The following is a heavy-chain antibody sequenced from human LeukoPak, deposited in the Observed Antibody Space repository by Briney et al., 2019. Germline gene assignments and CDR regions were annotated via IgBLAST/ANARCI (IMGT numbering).Heavy chain of an antibody. Sequence: SETLSLTCAVSGYSISSGYYWSWIRQPAGKGLEWIGRIYTSGSTNYNPSLKSRVTMSVDTSKNQFSLKLSSVTAADTAVYYCARDRGIAAASDAFDIWGQGTMVTVSS. D-gene: IGHD6-13*01. J-gene: IGHJ3*02. CDR1: GYSISSGYY. V-gene: IGHV4-4*07. CDR3: ARDRGIAAASDAFDI. CDR2: IYTSGST.